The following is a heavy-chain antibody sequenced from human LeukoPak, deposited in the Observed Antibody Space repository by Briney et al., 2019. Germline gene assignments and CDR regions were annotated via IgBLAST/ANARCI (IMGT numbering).Heavy chain of an antibody. CDR3: ARDGRVGVAGTDAFDM. CDR2: IKHVGSEK. Sequence: GGSLRLSCAASGFTFCSYCMSWVRPAPGKGRGWVANIKHVGSEKYYVDSVKGRFTISRENAKHSLYLQMNSLRAEDTAVYYCARDGRVGVAGTDAFDMWGQGTMVTVSS. D-gene: IGHD6-19*01. CDR1: GFTFCSYC. V-gene: IGHV3-7*01. J-gene: IGHJ3*02.